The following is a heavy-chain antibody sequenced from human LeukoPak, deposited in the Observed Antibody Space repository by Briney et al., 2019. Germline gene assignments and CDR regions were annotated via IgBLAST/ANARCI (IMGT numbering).Heavy chain of an antibody. CDR2: IYYSGST. V-gene: IGHV4-39*02. CDR3: ARAIYYGSGPGAYDV. Sequence: PSETLSLTCTVSGGSISSSSYYWGWIRQPPGKGLEWIGTIYYSGSTYYNPSLKSRVTISVDTSKNHFSLKLSSVTAADTAIYYCARAIYYGSGPGAYDVWGQGTMVTVSS. J-gene: IGHJ3*01. D-gene: IGHD3-10*01. CDR1: GGSISSSSYY.